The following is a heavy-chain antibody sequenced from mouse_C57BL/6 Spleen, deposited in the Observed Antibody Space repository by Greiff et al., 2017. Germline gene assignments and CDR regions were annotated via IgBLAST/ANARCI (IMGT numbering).Heavy chain of an antibody. Sequence: VQLQQSGAELVKPGASVKLSCTASGFNIKDDYMHWVQQRTEQGLEWIGRIDSEDGETKYAPKYQGKATIPANTSSNSAYLQLSSLTAEDTAVYYCAGGLLRAMDYWGQGTSVTVSS. V-gene: IGHV14-2*01. CDR1: GFNIKDDY. D-gene: IGHD2-3*01. J-gene: IGHJ4*01. CDR2: IDSEDGET. CDR3: AGGLLRAMDY.